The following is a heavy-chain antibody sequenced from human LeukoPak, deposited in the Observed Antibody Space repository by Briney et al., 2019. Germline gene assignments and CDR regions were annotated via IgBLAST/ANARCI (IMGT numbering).Heavy chain of an antibody. V-gene: IGHV3-30-3*01. CDR2: ISYDGGNK. J-gene: IGHJ4*02. CDR1: GFTFSTYA. Sequence: PGGSLRLSCAASGFTFSTYAMHWVRQAPGKGLEWVAVISYDGGNKYHADSVKGRFTISRDNSKNTLYLQMNSLRVEDTAVYYCAKGHSAHGTGFDCWGQGTLVAVSS. D-gene: IGHD1-14*01. CDR3: AKGHSAHGTGFDC.